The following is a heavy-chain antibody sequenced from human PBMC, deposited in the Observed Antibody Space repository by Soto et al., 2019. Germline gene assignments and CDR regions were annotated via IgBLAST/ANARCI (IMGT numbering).Heavy chain of an antibody. CDR3: ARDHPAQLELYSGDAFDI. D-gene: IGHD1-7*01. CDR1: GFTFSSYS. CDR2: ISSSSSTI. V-gene: IGHV3-48*01. J-gene: IGHJ3*02. Sequence: GGSLRLSCAASGFTFSSYSMNWVRQAPGKGLEWVSYISSSSSTIYYADSVKGRFTISRDNAKNSLYLQMNSLRAEDTAVYYCARDHPAQLELYSGDAFDIWGQGTMVTVSS.